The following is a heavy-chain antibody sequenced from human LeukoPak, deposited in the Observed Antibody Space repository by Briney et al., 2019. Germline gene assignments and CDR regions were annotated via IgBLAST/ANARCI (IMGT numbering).Heavy chain of an antibody. J-gene: IGHJ5*02. CDR1: GYTFTSYY. CDR3: ARESNGVWFGELFPINWFDP. Sequence: ASVKVSCKASGYTFTSYYMHWVRQAPGQGLEWMGIINPSGGSTSYAQKFQGRVTMTRDMSTSTVYMELSSLRSEDTAVYYCARESNGVWFGELFPINWFDPWGQGTLVTVSS. D-gene: IGHD3-10*01. V-gene: IGHV1-46*01. CDR2: INPSGGST.